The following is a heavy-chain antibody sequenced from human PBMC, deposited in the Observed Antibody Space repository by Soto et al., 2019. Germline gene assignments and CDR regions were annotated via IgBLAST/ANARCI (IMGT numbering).Heavy chain of an antibody. CDR1: GGTFSSYA. CDR3: ASSSSSDFFDY. CDR2: IIPIFGTA. J-gene: IGHJ4*02. V-gene: IGHV1-69*13. Sequence: SVKVSCKASGGTFSSYAISWVRQAPGQGLEWMGGIIPIFGTANYAQNFQGRVTITADESTSTAYMELTSLRSDDTAVYYCASSSSSDFFDYWGQGTLVTVSS. D-gene: IGHD6-6*01.